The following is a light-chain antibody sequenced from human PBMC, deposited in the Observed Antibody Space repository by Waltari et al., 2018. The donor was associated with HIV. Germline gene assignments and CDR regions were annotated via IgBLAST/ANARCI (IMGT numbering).Light chain of an antibody. Sequence: QSVLTQSPSASGTLGQRVTIPCSASSSNIGSNYVYWYQQLPGTAPKLLLYRNNQRPSGVPDRFSGSKSGTSASLAISGLRSEDEAHYYCATWTDSLSGVVFGGGTKLRVL. CDR3: ATWTDSLSGVV. CDR1: SSNIGSNY. V-gene: IGLV1-47*01. CDR2: RNN. J-gene: IGLJ2*01.